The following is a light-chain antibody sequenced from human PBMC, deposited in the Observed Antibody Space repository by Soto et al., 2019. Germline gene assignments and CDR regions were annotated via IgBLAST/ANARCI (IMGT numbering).Light chain of an antibody. CDR3: QVYGPSPPIT. J-gene: IGKJ5*01. Sequence: EIVLTQSPGTLSLSPGERATLSCRASQSVIGRQLAWYQHKPGQAPRLLMFGVSNRATGIPDRFTGSGSGTDFTLTISRLEPEEFAVYYCQVYGPSPPITFGQGTRLEIK. CDR2: GVS. CDR1: QSVIGRQ. V-gene: IGKV3-20*01.